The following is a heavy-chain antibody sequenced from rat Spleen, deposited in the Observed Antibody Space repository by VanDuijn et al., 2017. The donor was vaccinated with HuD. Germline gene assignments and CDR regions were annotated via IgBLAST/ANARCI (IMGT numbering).Heavy chain of an antibody. CDR3: TRGGFGTVVTFDY. CDR1: GFTFSDYA. Sequence: EVQLVESGGGLVQPGRSLKFSCAASGFTFSDYAMAWIRQAPGKGLEWVASITETGGRTYYLDSVRGRFTISRDNAKSTLYLQMNSLRSEDTATYYCTRGGFGTVVTFDYWGQGFMVTVSS. CDR2: ITETGGRT. D-gene: IGHD1-1*01. V-gene: IGHV5-17*01. J-gene: IGHJ2*01.